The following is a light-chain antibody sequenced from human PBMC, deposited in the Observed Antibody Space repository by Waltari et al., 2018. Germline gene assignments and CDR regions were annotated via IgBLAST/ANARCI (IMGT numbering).Light chain of an antibody. Sequence: SYELTQPPSVSVSPGQTARITCSGDAFPRQYAYWYQQTPGQAPVLVISKDTERPSGIPERFSGSSSGTTVTLTISGVQAEDEADYYCLSADSSGPYLYVFGTGTTVTVL. CDR3: LSADSSGPYLYV. J-gene: IGLJ1*01. CDR1: AFPRQY. CDR2: KDT. V-gene: IGLV3-25*03.